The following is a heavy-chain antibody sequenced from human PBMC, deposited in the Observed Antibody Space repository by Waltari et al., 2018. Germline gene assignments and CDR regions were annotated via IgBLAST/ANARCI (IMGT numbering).Heavy chain of an antibody. CDR3: ARWDSTGRYFGD. CDR2: IRHTGIT. Sequence: QVQLQESGPGLVKPSETLSLTCSASGVSINNYFWNWIRQPPGKGLQWIGFIRHTGITKSNPSLKSRVTMAVDTSKSQFSLRLTSVSATDTAVYFCARWDSTGRYFGDWGQGTPVTVSS. D-gene: IGHD1-1*01. J-gene: IGHJ4*02. V-gene: IGHV4-59*08. CDR1: GVSINNYF.